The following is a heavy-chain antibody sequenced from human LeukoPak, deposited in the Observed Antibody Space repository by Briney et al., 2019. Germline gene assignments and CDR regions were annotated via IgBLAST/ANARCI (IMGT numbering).Heavy chain of an antibody. Sequence: GESLKISCTGSGYSFTSYWIGWVRQMPGKGLEWMGIIYPGDSDTRYSPSFQGQVTISADKSISTAYLQWSSLKASDTAMYYCARSLNHYYDSSGYLYYFDYWGQGTLVTVSS. CDR1: GYSFTSYW. J-gene: IGHJ4*02. V-gene: IGHV5-51*01. D-gene: IGHD3-22*01. CDR2: IYPGDSDT. CDR3: ARSLNHYYDSSGYLYYFDY.